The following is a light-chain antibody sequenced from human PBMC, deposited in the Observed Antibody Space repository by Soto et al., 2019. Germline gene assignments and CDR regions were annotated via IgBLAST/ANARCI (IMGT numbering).Light chain of an antibody. V-gene: IGKV1-5*03. J-gene: IGKJ4*01. CDR1: QSVRRW. Sequence: DIQMTQSPSTLSASVGARVTITCRASQSVRRWLAWYQQKPGKAPNLLIFKASRLQSGVPSRFSGSGSGTEFTLTISSLQPDDFAIYYCQQYDTYPLTFGGGTKVEMK. CDR2: KAS. CDR3: QQYDTYPLT.